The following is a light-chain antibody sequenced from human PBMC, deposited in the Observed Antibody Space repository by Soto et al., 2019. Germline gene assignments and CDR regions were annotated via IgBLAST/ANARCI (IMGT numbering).Light chain of an antibody. CDR3: QQYDNWPRT. CDR1: QSVRSN. V-gene: IGKV3-15*01. CDR2: DAS. Sequence: EKVMTQSPATLSVSPGERATLSCGASQSVRSNVAWYQQEPGQPPRLLIYDASTRATGIPSRFSGSGSGTEFTLTISSLKSEDFEVYYCQQYDNWPRTFGQGTKVDIK. J-gene: IGKJ1*01.